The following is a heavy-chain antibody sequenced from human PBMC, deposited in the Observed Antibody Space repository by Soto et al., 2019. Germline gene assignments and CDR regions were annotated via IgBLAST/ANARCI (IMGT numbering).Heavy chain of an antibody. CDR2: INAEDGKT. Sequence: ASVKVSCKVSGYTLTELSMHWVRQAPGKGLEWMGWINAEDGKTNYAQKFQGRVTMTTDTSTSTAYMELRSLRPDDTAVYYCARDTGLTIFGVVIPGYMDVWGKGTTVTVSS. CDR3: ARDTGLTIFGVVIPGYMDV. J-gene: IGHJ6*03. V-gene: IGHV1-24*01. CDR1: GYTLTELS. D-gene: IGHD3-3*01.